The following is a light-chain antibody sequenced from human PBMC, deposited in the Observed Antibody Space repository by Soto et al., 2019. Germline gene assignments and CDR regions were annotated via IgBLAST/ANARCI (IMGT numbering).Light chain of an antibody. J-gene: IGLJ1*01. V-gene: IGLV2-14*01. CDR3: GSYAGSDTFV. Sequence: SGLTQPAPVSGSPGQSITIAGTGTSSDIYAYNYVSWYQQHPGKAPKVVISGVNIRPSGVSSRFSGSKSGNTASLTISGLQAEDEAEYFCGSYAGSDTFVFGTGTKVTVL. CDR1: SSDIYAYNY. CDR2: GVN.